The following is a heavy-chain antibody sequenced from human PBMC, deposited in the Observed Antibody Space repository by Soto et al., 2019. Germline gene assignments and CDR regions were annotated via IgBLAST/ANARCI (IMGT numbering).Heavy chain of an antibody. Sequence: QVQLVPSGAEVKKPGASVKVSCKASGYTFTSYGISWVRQAPGQGLEWMGWISAYNGNTNYAQKPQGRVTMTTETSTSTAYMELRSLRSDDTAVYYCARICGRFLEWLTPNRTYGMDVWGQGTTVTVSS. V-gene: IGHV1-18*04. CDR2: ISAYNGNT. CDR1: GYTFTSYG. D-gene: IGHD3-3*01. CDR3: ARICGRFLEWLTPNRTYGMDV. J-gene: IGHJ6*02.